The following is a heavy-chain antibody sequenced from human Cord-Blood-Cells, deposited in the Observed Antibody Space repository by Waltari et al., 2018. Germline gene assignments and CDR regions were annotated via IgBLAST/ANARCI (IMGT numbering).Heavy chain of an antibody. J-gene: IGHJ3*02. CDR1: GFTFSSYG. CDR3: ARNYDSSGYDAFDI. V-gene: IGHV3-33*01. D-gene: IGHD3-22*01. CDR2: IWYDGSNK. Sequence: QVQLVESGGGVVQPGRSLRLSCAASGFTFSSYGMHWVRQAPGKGLEVVAVIWYDGSNKYYADSVKGRFTISRDNSKNTLYLQMNSLRAEDTAVYYCARNYDSSGYDAFDIWGQGTMVTVSS.